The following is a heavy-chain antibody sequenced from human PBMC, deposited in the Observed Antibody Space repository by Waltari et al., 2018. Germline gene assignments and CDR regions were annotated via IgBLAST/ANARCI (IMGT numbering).Heavy chain of an antibody. CDR2: TNPGDSVT. J-gene: IGHJ4*02. CDR1: GYSFTSYW. V-gene: IGHV5-51*01. CDR3: ARLRGYDSSGYRHYFDY. D-gene: IGHD3-22*01. Sequence: EVQLVQSGAEVKKPGESLKISCKGSGYSFTSYWIGWVRQMPGKGMGWMGDTNPGDSVTRDSPSFQGQVTISADKSISTAYLQWSSLKASDTAMYYCARLRGYDSSGYRHYFDYWGQGTLVTVSS.